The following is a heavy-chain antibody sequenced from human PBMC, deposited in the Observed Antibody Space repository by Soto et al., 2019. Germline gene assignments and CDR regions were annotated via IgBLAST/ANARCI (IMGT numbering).Heavy chain of an antibody. V-gene: IGHV1-3*01. D-gene: IGHD4-4*01. CDR1: GYTFTSYA. CDR2: INAGNGNT. CDR3: ARRPTVTAGAYYYYYGMDV. J-gene: IGHJ6*02. Sequence: GASVKVSCKASGYTFTSYAMHWVRQAPGQRLEWMGWINAGNGNTKYSQKFQGRVTITRDTSASTAYMELSSLGSEDTAVYYCARRPTVTAGAYYYYYGMDVWGQGTTVTVSS.